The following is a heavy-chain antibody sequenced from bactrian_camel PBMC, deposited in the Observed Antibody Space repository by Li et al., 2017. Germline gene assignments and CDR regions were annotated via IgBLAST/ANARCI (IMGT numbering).Heavy chain of an antibody. V-gene: IGHV3S1*01. J-gene: IGHJ4*01. CDR3: AAEGDSYSFRY. CDR1: GFSPFW. Sequence: HVQLVESGGGYVQAGGSLRLSCTASGFSPFWMYWVRQAPGKGLEWVSGISGGGGTTLYADSLKGRFTISRDTAKNTVYLQMNSLKPEDTAVYYCAAEGDSYSFRYWGQGTQVTVS. CDR2: ISGGGGTT.